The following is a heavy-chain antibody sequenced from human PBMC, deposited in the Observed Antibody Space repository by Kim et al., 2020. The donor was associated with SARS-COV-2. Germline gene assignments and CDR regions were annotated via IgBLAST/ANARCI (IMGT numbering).Heavy chain of an antibody. CDR1: GFTFSNAW. J-gene: IGHJ4*01. CDR2: IKSKIDGGTT. Sequence: GGSLRLSCAASGFTFSNAWMSWVRQTPGKGLEWVGRIKSKIDGGTTDYAAPVKGRFTISRDDSKNTLYLQMNSLKTEDTAVYYCTTDGAADGAADFDYWG. CDR3: TTDGAADGAADFDY. V-gene: IGHV3-15*01. D-gene: IGHD6-13*01.